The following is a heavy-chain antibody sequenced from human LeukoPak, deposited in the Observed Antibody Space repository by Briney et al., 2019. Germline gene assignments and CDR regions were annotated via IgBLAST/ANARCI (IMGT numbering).Heavy chain of an antibody. D-gene: IGHD6-13*01. CDR2: IYYSGST. CDR3: ARHGGIAAAGTCFDY. V-gene: IGHV4-39*01. CDR1: GGSISSSSYY. J-gene: IGHJ4*02. Sequence: PSETLSLTCTVSGGSISSSSYYWGWIRQPPGNGLERIGSIYYSGSTYYNPSLKSRVTISVDTSKNQFSLMLSTVTAADTAVYYSARHGGIAAAGTCFDYWGQGTLVTVSS.